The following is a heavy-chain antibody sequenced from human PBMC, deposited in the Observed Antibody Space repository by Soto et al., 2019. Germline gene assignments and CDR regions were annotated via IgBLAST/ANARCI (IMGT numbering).Heavy chain of an antibody. Sequence: LETISRTCAVSGVSGRSYHWSWIRQAAGKGLEWIGRVQMRVTTNYNPSLKTLVTMSLDTSKNEVSLRMTSVTAADTAVYFCAKDRSTMRWLDPGAQGLLVT. CDR1: GVSGRSYH. D-gene: IGHD1-1*01. V-gene: IGHV4-4*07. J-gene: IGHJ5*02. CDR2: VQMRVTT. CDR3: AKDRSTMRWLDP.